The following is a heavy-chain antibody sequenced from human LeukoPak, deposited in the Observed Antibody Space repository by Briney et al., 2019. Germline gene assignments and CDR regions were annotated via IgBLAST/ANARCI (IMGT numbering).Heavy chain of an antibody. J-gene: IGHJ4*02. CDR2: ISYDGSNT. CDR3: ARDGPSVYCSGGTCYDKRFDY. CDR1: GFTFSSYA. D-gene: IGHD2-15*01. V-gene: IGHV3-30-3*01. Sequence: GRSLRLSCAATGFTFSSYAMHWVRQAPGKGLEWVALISYDGSNTLYADSVKGRFSISRDNSKNTLYLQMNSLRDEDTAVYYCARDGPSVYCSGGTCYDKRFDYWGQGTLVTVSS.